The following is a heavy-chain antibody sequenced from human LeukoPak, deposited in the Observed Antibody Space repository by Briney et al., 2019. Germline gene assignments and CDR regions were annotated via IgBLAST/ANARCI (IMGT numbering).Heavy chain of an antibody. Sequence: GGSLRLSCAASGFTFSSYAMSWVRQAPGKGLEWVSAFSGSGGSTYYADSMKGRFTISRDNSKNTLYLQMNSLRAEDTAVYYCAKDHYDSSGYYWDYWGQGTLVTVSS. CDR2: FSGSGGST. D-gene: IGHD3-22*01. CDR3: AKDHYDSSGYYWDY. J-gene: IGHJ4*02. V-gene: IGHV3-23*01. CDR1: GFTFSSYA.